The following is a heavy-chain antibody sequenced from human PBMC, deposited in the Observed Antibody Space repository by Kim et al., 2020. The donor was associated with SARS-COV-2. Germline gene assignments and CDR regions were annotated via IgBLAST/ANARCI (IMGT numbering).Heavy chain of an antibody. CDR1: GFTVTTYW. V-gene: IGHV3-74*01. D-gene: IGHD4-4*01. CDR2: IKSDGTGI. CDR3: ASDTVLYGLDV. Sequence: GGSLRLSCAASGFTVTTYWMHWVRQAPGKGLEWVSRIKSDGTGISYADSVKGRFTISRDNANNTLYLQMDNLRDEDTAVYYCASDTVLYGLDVWGEGTTVTVSS. J-gene: IGHJ6*04.